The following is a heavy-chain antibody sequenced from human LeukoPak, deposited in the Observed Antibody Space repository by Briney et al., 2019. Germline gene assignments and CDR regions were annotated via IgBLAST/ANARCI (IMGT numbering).Heavy chain of an antibody. V-gene: IGHV4-30-2*01. D-gene: IGHD3-10*01. Sequence: PSETLSLTCAVSGGSINSGGYSWSWIRQPPGKGLEWMGYIYHSGSTYYNPSLKSRVTMSVDRSKNHFSLKLNSVTAADTAVYYCVKGPTSSGSYYGHFDFWGQGTLVTVSS. CDR3: VKGPTSSGSYYGHFDF. J-gene: IGHJ4*02. CDR1: GGSINSGGYS. CDR2: IYHSGST.